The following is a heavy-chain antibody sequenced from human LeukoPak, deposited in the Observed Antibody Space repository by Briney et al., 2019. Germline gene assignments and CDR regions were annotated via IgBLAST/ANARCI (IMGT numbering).Heavy chain of an antibody. CDR2: INHSGST. CDR3: ARGPTFEAFDI. D-gene: IGHD2/OR15-2a*01. J-gene: IGHJ3*02. Sequence: SETLSLTCAVYGGSFSGYYWSWIRQPPGKGLEWIGEINHSGSTNYNPSLKSRVTISLDTSRNQFSLRLNSVTAADTALYYCARGPTFEAFDIWGQGAMVTVSS. V-gene: IGHV4-34*01. CDR1: GGSFSGYY.